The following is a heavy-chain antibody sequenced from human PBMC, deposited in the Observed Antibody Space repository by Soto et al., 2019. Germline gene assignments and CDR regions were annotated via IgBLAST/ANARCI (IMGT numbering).Heavy chain of an antibody. Sequence: QVQLVESGGGLVKPGGSLRLSCAASGFSFSDYYMTWIRQAPGKGLEWVSYIRDSGSTTYYADSVKGRVTISRDNSRNSLYLQMNSLRAGDAAVYFCAPYRRYYDRSGYFWGQGTLVTVSS. CDR2: IRDSGSTT. D-gene: IGHD3-22*01. CDR3: APYRRYYDRSGYF. CDR1: GFSFSDYY. V-gene: IGHV3-11*01. J-gene: IGHJ4*02.